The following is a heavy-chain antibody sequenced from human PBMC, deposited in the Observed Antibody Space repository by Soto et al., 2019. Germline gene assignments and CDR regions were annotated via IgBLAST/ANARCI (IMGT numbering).Heavy chain of an antibody. J-gene: IGHJ4*01. D-gene: IGHD2-8*01. CDR2: INHSGST. CDR1: GASFSGYY. CDR3: ARATRYCTNGVCSTFQY. V-gene: IGHV4-34*01. Sequence: SETLSLTCAVYGASFSGYYWSWIRQPPGKGLEWIGEINHSGSTNYNPSLKSRVTISIDTSKNQFSLKLSSVTAADTAVYYCARATRYCTNGVCSTFQYWGQGTLVTVSS.